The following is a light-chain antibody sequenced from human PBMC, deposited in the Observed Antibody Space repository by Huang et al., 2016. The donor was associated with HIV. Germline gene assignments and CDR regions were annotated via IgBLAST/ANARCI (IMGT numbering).Light chain of an antibody. CDR1: QSISAY. V-gene: IGKV1-39*01. CDR2: DAS. Sequence: DIQMTQSPSSLSASVGGRVSISCRASQSISAYLNWYQQRPGKPPKILIYDASRLQSGVSSRFSGSGSGTDFTLTISSLQPEDFATYYCQQTYTTPWTFGHGTKVEIK. CDR3: QQTYTTPWT. J-gene: IGKJ1*01.